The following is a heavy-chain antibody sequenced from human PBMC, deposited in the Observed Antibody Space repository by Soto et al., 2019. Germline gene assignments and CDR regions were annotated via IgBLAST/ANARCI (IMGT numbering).Heavy chain of an antibody. CDR2: ISGYNGGT. CDR1: GYSFNTYG. CDR3: ARATNASNWDY. V-gene: IGHV1-18*04. J-gene: IGHJ4*02. Sequence: ASVKVSCKASGYSFNTYGVAWVRQAPGQGLEWMGWISGYNGGTNYAQKFQDRLTMTTDTSTSTAYMELRSLRSDDTAVYFCARATNASNWDYWGQGTLVTVSS. D-gene: IGHD6-13*01.